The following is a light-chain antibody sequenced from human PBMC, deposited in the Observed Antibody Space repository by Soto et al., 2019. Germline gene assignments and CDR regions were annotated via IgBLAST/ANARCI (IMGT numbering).Light chain of an antibody. CDR1: QSVSNL. Sequence: ETVLTQSPATLYLSPGERATLSCRASQSVSNLLAWYQQKPGQALRLLIYEASKRITGIPARFSGSGSGTDFTLASSSLEPEDFAVYYCQQRSNWPLTFGGGTKVEIK. CDR2: EAS. V-gene: IGKV3-11*01. J-gene: IGKJ4*01. CDR3: QQRSNWPLT.